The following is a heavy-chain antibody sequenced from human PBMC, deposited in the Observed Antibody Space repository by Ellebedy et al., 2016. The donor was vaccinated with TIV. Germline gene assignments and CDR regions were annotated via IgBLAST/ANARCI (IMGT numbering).Heavy chain of an antibody. D-gene: IGHD6-13*01. CDR1: GFIFSSFA. CDR3: AGGSRGITAAGTSLHY. J-gene: IGHJ4*02. CDR2: ISAGGNT. Sequence: GGSLRLSCAASGFIFSSFAMFWVRQAPGKGLEWVSGISAGGNTYYADSVKGRFTISRNDSKNTLYLQMNSLRVEDTAVYYCAGGSRGITAAGTSLHYWGQGTLVTVSS. V-gene: IGHV3-53*01.